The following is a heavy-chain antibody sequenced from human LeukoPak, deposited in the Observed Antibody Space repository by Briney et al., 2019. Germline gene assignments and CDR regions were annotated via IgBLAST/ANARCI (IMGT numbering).Heavy chain of an antibody. J-gene: IGHJ3*02. D-gene: IGHD3-22*01. Sequence: ASVKVSCKASGYTFTGYYMHWVRQAPGQGLEWMGRINPNSGGTNYAQKFQGRVTMTRDTSISTAYMELGRLRSDDTAVYYCARYYDSSGYLIDDAFDIWGQGTMVTVSS. V-gene: IGHV1-2*06. CDR3: ARYYDSSGYLIDDAFDI. CDR2: INPNSGGT. CDR1: GYTFTGYY.